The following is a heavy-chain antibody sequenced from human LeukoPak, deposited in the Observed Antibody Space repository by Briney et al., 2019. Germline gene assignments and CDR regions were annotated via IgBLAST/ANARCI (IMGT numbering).Heavy chain of an antibody. Sequence: SETLSLTCTVSGGSISRYSWSWIRQPPGKGLEWVGYISYSGTTNYNPSLKSRVTISVDTSKNQFSLKLSSVTAADTAVYYCARDRGPDCSGGSCWDYWGQGTQVTVSS. CDR3: ARDRGPDCSGGSCWDY. V-gene: IGHV4-59*01. J-gene: IGHJ4*02. CDR1: GGSISRYS. D-gene: IGHD2-15*01. CDR2: ISYSGTT.